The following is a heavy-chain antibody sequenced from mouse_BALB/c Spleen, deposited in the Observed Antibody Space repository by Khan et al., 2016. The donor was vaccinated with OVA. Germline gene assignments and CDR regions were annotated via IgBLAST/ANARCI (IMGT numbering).Heavy chain of an antibody. CDR1: GFTFSNYA. CDR3: VRDYWVVY. CDR2: ISTGGST. Sequence: EVQLVESGGGLVTPGRSLKVSCAASGFTFSNYAMSWVRQTPEKRLEWVASISTGGSTYYPARVKGRFTISRAHARNSLYLQMSSLRSENTAMYYCVRDYWVVYWGQGTLVTVSA. J-gene: IGHJ3*01. V-gene: IGHV5-6-5*01.